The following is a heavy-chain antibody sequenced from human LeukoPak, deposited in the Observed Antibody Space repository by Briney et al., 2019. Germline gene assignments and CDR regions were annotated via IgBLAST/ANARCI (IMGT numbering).Heavy chain of an antibody. V-gene: IGHV3-13*01. Sequence: PGGSLRLSCAASGFTFGSFDMHWVRQPTGQGLEWVSTIGTASDTYYPGSVEGRFTLPRDNAKNSLYLQMNSLTAGDTAVYYCARGPPRGKYYYMDVWGKGTTVTVSS. CDR1: GFTFGSFD. D-gene: IGHD1-1*01. CDR3: ARGPPRGKYYYMDV. J-gene: IGHJ6*03. CDR2: IGTASDT.